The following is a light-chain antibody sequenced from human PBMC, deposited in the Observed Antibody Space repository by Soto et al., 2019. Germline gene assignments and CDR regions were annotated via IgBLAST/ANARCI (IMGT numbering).Light chain of an antibody. Sequence: QSALTQPASVSGSPGQSITISCTGTSSDVGGYNYVSWYQQHPGKAPKLIIFGVNNRPSGVSNRFSGPKSGNTASLTISGLQAEDEADYYCTSYATTTTVLFGGGTKLTVL. CDR1: SSDVGGYNY. J-gene: IGLJ3*02. V-gene: IGLV2-14*01. CDR2: GVN. CDR3: TSYATTTTVL.